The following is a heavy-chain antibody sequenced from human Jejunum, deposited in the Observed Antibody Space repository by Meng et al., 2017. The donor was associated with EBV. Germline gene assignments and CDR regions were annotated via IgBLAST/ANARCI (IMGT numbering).Heavy chain of an antibody. V-gene: IGHV1-3*04. Sequence: QDQLVWSGAEVKKPGASVKISCRASGYTFTTYGIHWLRQAPGERLELMGWINTGNGDTLYAQKFQGRVTITRDTSANTVYMDLSSLLSEDTAMYYCARDERLGPYYFEYWGQGTLVTVSS. D-gene: IGHD1-1*01. CDR2: INTGNGDT. J-gene: IGHJ4*02. CDR1: GYTFTTYG. CDR3: ARDERLGPYYFEY.